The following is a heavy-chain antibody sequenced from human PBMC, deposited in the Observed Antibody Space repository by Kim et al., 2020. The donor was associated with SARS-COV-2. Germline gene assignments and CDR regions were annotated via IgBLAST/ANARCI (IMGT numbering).Heavy chain of an antibody. CDR3: AKERAAAGTSMFDY. J-gene: IGHJ4*02. D-gene: IGHD6-13*01. Sequence: ADSVKGRFTISRDNSKNTLYLQMNSLRAEDTAVYYCAKERAAAGTSMFDYWGQGTLVTVSS. V-gene: IGHV3-30*02.